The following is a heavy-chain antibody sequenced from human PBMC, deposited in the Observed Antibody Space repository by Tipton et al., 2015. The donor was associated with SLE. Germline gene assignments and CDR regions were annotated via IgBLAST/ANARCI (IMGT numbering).Heavy chain of an antibody. J-gene: IGHJ6*03. Sequence: LSLTCAVYGGSFSGYYWSWIRQPPGKGLEWIGEINHSGSTNYNPSLKSRVTISVDTSKNQFSLKLSSVTAADTAVYYCARGGPDWGYYYYMDVWGKGTTVTVSS. CDR3: ARGGPDWGYYYYMDV. V-gene: IGHV4-34*01. D-gene: IGHD3-9*01. CDR2: INHSGST. CDR1: GGSFSGYY.